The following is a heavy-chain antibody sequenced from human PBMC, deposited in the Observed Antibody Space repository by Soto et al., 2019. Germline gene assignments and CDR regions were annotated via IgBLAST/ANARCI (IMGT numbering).Heavy chain of an antibody. Sequence: SETLSLTCAVYGGSFSGYYWSWIRQPPGKGLEWIGEINHSGSTNYNPSLKSRVTISVDTSKNQFSLKLSSATAADTAVYYCARTHNWNYYYYYGMDVWGQGTTVTVSS. CDR1: GGSFSGYY. D-gene: IGHD1-20*01. CDR3: ARTHNWNYYYYYGMDV. V-gene: IGHV4-34*01. CDR2: INHSGST. J-gene: IGHJ6*02.